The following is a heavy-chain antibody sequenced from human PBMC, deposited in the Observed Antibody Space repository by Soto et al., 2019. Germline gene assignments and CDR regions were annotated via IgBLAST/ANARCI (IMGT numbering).Heavy chain of an antibody. CDR1: GFTFNRYG. CDR3: ARGVDYFDY. Sequence: QVQLVESGGGVVQPGRSLRLSCAASGFTFNRYGMHWVRQAPGKGLEWVAVIWYDGSSEYYADSVKGRFTISRDNSKNTLLLQMNSLRAEDTAVDYCARGVDYFDYWGQGTLVTVSS. V-gene: IGHV3-33*01. CDR2: IWYDGSSE. J-gene: IGHJ4*02.